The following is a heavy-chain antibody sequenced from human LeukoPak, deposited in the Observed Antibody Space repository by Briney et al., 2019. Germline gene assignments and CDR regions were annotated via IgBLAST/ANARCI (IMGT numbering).Heavy chain of an antibody. V-gene: IGHV4-59*01. CDR1: GGSISSYC. CDR2: IYYSGST. Sequence: SETLSLTCTVSGGSISSYCWSWIRQPPGKGLEWIGYIYYSGSTNYNPSLKSRVTISVDTSKNQFSLKLSSVTAADTAVYYCARDGSTGLDYWGQGTLVTVSS. J-gene: IGHJ4*02. D-gene: IGHD3-10*01. CDR3: ARDGSTGLDY.